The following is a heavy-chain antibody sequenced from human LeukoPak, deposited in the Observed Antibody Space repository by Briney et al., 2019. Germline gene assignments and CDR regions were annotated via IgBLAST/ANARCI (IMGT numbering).Heavy chain of an antibody. J-gene: IGHJ5*02. CDR3: ARRSGSLGWFDP. CDR2: IYTSGST. CDR1: GGSISSYY. Sequence: SETLSLTCTVSGGSISSYYWSWIRQPPGKGLEWIGYIYTSGSTNYNPSLKSRGTISVDTSKNQFSLKLSSVTAADTAVYYCARRSGSLGWFDPWGQGTLVTVAS. D-gene: IGHD1-26*01. V-gene: IGHV4-4*09.